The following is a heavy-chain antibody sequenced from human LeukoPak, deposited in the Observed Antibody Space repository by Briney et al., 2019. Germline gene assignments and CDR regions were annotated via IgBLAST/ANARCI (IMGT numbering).Heavy chain of an antibody. J-gene: IGHJ4*02. V-gene: IGHV3-30*04. CDR2: ISYDGSNK. CDR1: GFTFSTYT. Sequence: AGGSLRLSCAASGFTFSTYTMHWVRQAPGKGLEWVAVISYDGSNKYYADSVKGRFTISRDNSKNTLYLQMNSLRAEDTAVYYCAKDGVGATTAYFDYWGQGTLVTVSS. D-gene: IGHD1-26*01. CDR3: AKDGVGATTAYFDY.